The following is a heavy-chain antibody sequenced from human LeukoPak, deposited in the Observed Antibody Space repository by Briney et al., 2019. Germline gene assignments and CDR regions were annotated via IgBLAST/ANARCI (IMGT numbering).Heavy chain of an antibody. Sequence: GESLKISCKGSGYIFTSYWIGWVRQMPGKGLEWMGIIYPGDSDTRYSPSFQGQVTISADKSISTAYLQWSSLKASDTAMYYCARHAEMATIKIDYWGQGTLVTVSS. J-gene: IGHJ4*02. CDR3: ARHAEMATIKIDY. V-gene: IGHV5-51*01. CDR1: GYIFTSYW. D-gene: IGHD5-24*01. CDR2: IYPGDSDT.